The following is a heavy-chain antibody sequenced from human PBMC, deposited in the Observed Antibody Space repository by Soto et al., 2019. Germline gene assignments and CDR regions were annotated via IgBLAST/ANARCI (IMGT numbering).Heavy chain of an antibody. CDR3: ARDGAAAGIFVY. D-gene: IGHD6-13*01. J-gene: IGHJ4*02. CDR1: GFTFSSYG. V-gene: IGHV3-33*01. CDR2: IWYDGSNK. Sequence: QVQLVESGGGVVQPGRSLRLSCAASGFTFSSYGMHWVRQAPGKGLEWVAVIWYDGSNKYYADSVKGRFTISRDNSKNTLYLQMNSLRAEDTAVYYCARDGAAAGIFVYWGQGTLVTVSS.